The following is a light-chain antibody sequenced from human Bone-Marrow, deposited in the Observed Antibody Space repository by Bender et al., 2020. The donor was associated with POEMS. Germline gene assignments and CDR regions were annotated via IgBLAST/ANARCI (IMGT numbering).Light chain of an antibody. V-gene: IGLV2-8*01. CDR3: QVWDSSFDIPV. CDR2: EVT. J-gene: IGLJ3*02. Sequence: QSALTQPPSASGSPGQSVTITCTGTSSDVGDYHFVSWYQQHPGQAPKLLVYEVTKRPSGVPDRFSGSNSGNTATLTISRVEAGDEADYYCQVWDSSFDIPVFGGGTKLTVL. CDR1: SSDVGDYHF.